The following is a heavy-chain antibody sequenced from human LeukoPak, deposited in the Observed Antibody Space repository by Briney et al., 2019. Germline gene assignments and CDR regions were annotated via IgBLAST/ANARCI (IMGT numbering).Heavy chain of an antibody. Sequence: SETLSLTCAVSGGSINSGGYSWSWIRQPPGKGLEWIGYIYYSGSTNYNPSLKSRVTISVDTSKNQFSLKLSSVTAADTAVYYCAREKDSSGYYHAFDIWGQGTMVTVSS. D-gene: IGHD3-22*01. CDR2: IYYSGST. CDR3: AREKDSSGYYHAFDI. J-gene: IGHJ3*02. CDR1: GGSINSGGYS. V-gene: IGHV4-61*08.